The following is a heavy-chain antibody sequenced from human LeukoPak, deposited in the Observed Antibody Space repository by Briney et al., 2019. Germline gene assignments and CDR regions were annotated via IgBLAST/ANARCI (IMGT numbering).Heavy chain of an antibody. CDR2: IYYSGST. CDR3: ARDRGEQWLGPDWYFDL. CDR1: GGSISSYY. D-gene: IGHD6-19*01. Sequence: SETLSLTCTVSGGSISSYYWSWIRQPPGKGLEWIGYIYYSGSTNYNPSLKSRVTISVDTSKNQFSLKLSSVTAADTAVYYCARDRGEQWLGPDWYFDLWGRSTLVTVSS. J-gene: IGHJ2*01. V-gene: IGHV4-59*12.